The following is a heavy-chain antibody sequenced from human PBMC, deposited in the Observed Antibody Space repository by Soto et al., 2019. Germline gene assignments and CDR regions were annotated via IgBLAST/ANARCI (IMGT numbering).Heavy chain of an antibody. J-gene: IGHJ6*02. V-gene: IGHV3-33*01. CDR2: IWYDGSNK. CDR3: ARGDQLLPYYYGMDV. D-gene: IGHD2-2*01. CDR1: GFTFSSYG. Sequence: GGSLRLSCAASGFTFSSYGMHWVRQAPGKGLEWVAVIWYDGSNKYYADSVKGRFTISRDNSKNTLYLQMNSLRAEDTAVYYCARGDQLLPYYYGMDVWGQGTTVTVSS.